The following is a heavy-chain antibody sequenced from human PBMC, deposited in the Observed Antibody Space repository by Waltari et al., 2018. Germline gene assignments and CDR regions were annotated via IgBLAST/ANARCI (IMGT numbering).Heavy chain of an antibody. D-gene: IGHD6-19*01. CDR1: GFTFSNDW. CDR3: VKYSSSFLGDC. V-gene: IGHV3-74*01. Sequence: EVQLVESGGGLVQPGGSLRLSCAASGFTFSNDWMHWVRQAPGKGLVSVSQISTDGSITNYADSVKGRFTISRDNAENTLSLQMHSLRAEDTAVYYCVKYSSSFLGDCWGQGTLVTVSS. CDR2: ISTDGSIT. J-gene: IGHJ4*02.